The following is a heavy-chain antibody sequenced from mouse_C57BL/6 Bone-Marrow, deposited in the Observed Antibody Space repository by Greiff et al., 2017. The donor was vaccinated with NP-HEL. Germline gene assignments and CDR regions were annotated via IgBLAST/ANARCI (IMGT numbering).Heavy chain of an antibody. Sequence: QVQLKQPGAELVRPGSSVKLSCKASGYTFTSYWMDWVKQRPGQGLEWIGNIYPSDSETHYNQKFKDKATLTVDKSSSTAYMQLSSLTSEDSAVYYCARGDYYGSRPWFAYWGQGTLVTVSA. CDR3: ARGDYYGSRPWFAY. CDR1: GYTFTSYW. CDR2: IYPSDSET. D-gene: IGHD1-1*01. J-gene: IGHJ3*01. V-gene: IGHV1-61*01.